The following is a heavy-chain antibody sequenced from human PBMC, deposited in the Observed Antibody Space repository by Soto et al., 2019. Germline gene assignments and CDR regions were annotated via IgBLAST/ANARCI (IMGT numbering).Heavy chain of an antibody. CDR1: GFTVSSNY. D-gene: IGHD3-22*01. CDR2: IYSGGST. V-gene: IGHV3-66*01. J-gene: IGHJ4*02. CDR3: TVYDSSGYYDY. Sequence: PGGSLRLSCAASGFTVSSNYMSWVRQAPGKGLEWVSVIYSGGSTYYADSVKGRFTIPRDNSKNTLYLQMNSLRAEDTAVYYCTVYDSSGYYDYWGQGTLVTVSS.